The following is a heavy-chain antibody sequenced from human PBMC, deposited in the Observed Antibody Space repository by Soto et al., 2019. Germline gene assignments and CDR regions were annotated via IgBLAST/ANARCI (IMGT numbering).Heavy chain of an antibody. J-gene: IGHJ6*02. CDR1: GDSVSSNSAA. Sequence: KQSQTLSLTCAISGDSVSSNSAAWNWIRQSPSRGLEWLGRTYYRSKWYNDYAVSVKSRITINPDTSKNQFSLQLNSVTPEDTAVYYCAREVGASHYYYYYGMDVWGQGTTVTVSS. D-gene: IGHD1-26*01. CDR2: TYYRSKWYN. V-gene: IGHV6-1*01. CDR3: AREVGASHYYYYYGMDV.